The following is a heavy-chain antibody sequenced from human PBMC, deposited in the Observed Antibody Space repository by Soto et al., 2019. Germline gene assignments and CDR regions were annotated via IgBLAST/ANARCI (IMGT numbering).Heavy chain of an antibody. J-gene: IGHJ6*02. CDR3: ASYCTNGVCPGYYYGMDV. CDR1: GFTFSSYA. V-gene: IGHV3-30-3*01. D-gene: IGHD2-8*01. CDR2: ISYDGSNK. Sequence: RRLSCAASGFTFSSYAMHWVRQAPGKGLEWVAVISYDGSNKYYADSVKGRFTISRDNSKNTLYLQMNSLRAEDTAVYYCASYCTNGVCPGYYYGMDVWGQGTTVTVSS.